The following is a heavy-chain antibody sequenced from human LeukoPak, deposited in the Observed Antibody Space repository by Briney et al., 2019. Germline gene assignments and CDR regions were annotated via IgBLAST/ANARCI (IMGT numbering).Heavy chain of an antibody. Sequence: PSETLSLTCTVSGVSISSYYRSWVRQPPGKGLEWVGYIYYSGSINYHPSLKSRVTISVDTPKNQFSLKLSSVTAADTAVYYWAMSRDGYNLDYYYLDVCGKGTTGTLSS. V-gene: IGHV4-59*01. D-gene: IGHD5-24*01. J-gene: IGHJ6*03. CDR2: IYYSGSI. CDR3: AMSRDGYNLDYYYLDV. CDR1: GVSISSYY.